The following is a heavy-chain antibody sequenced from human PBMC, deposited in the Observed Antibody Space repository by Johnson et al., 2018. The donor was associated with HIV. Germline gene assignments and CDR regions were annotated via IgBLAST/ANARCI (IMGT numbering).Heavy chain of an antibody. D-gene: IGHD3-3*01. CDR3: AKGGVSWSYSLDV. V-gene: IGHV3-30*02. Sequence: VQLVESGGGLIQPGGSLRLSCAASGIIVTGNFMSWVRQAPGKGLEWVSFIQYAGTDKYYADSVKGRFTISRDNSKNILYLQMKSLITEDTGLYYWAKGGVSWSYSLDVWGQGTMVSVSS. CDR2: IQYAGTDK. J-gene: IGHJ3*01. CDR1: GIIVTGNF.